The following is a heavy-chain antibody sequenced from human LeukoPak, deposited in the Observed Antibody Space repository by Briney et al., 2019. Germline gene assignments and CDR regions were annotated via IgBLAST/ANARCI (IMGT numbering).Heavy chain of an antibody. D-gene: IGHD3-10*01. CDR2: INSNGSSI. V-gene: IGHV3-74*01. CDR1: GFTFSSYA. Sequence: GGSLRLSCAASGFTFSSYAMSWVRQAPGKGLEWVSRINSNGSSISYADSVKGRFTVFRDNAKNTLYLQMNSLRVEDTAVYYCARDRTVRGVIYNWFDPWGQGTLVTVSS. CDR3: ARDRTVRGVIYNWFDP. J-gene: IGHJ5*02.